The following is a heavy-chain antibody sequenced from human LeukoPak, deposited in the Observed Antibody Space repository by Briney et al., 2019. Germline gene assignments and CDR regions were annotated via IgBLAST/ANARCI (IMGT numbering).Heavy chain of an antibody. V-gene: IGHV4-39*07. Sequence: PSGTLSLTCTVSGDSISSSSYDWGWIRQPPGKGLEWIGSIYYSGSTYYNPSLKSRVTISVDTSKNQFSLKLSSVTAADTAVYYCARDLGELSFDMWGQGTMVTVSS. CDR1: GDSISSSSYD. CDR2: IYYSGST. CDR3: ARDLGELSFDM. D-gene: IGHD3-10*01. J-gene: IGHJ3*02.